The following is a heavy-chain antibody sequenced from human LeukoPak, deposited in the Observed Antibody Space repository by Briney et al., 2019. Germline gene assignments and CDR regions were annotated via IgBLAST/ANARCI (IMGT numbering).Heavy chain of an antibody. J-gene: IGHJ3*02. D-gene: IGHD6-6*01. V-gene: IGHV4-4*07. CDR2: IYTSGST. Sequence: SETLSLTCTVSGGSISSYYWSRIRQPAGKGLEWIGRIYTSGSTNYNPSLKSRVTMSVDTSKNQFSLKLSSVTAADTAVYYCARGQSSSRAFDIWGQGTMVTVSS. CDR1: GGSISSYY. CDR3: ARGQSSSRAFDI.